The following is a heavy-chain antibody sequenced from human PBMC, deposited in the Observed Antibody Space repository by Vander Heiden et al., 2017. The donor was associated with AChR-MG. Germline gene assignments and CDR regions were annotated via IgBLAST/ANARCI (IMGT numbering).Heavy chain of an antibody. J-gene: IGHJ3*02. Sequence: EVQVVESGGGLVQPGGSLRLSCTASGFIFNDYWMTWVRQAPGKGLEWVANINQDGSEKHYVDSARGRFTISRDNAKKSLYLQMNSLRAEDTAVYYCARDRGDDNAAVGAFDSWGQGTLVTVS. CDR3: ARDRGDDNAAVGAFDS. D-gene: IGHD2-21*02. CDR1: GFIFNDYW. V-gene: IGHV3-7*03. CDR2: INQDGSEK.